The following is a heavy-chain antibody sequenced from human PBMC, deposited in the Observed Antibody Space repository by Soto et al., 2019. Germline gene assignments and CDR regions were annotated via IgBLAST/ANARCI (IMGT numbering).Heavy chain of an antibody. D-gene: IGHD6-13*01. Sequence: EVQLVESGGGLVQPGGSLRLSCAASGFTFSSYDMHWVRQATGKGLEWVSAIGTAGDTYYPGSVKGRFTISRENAKNSLYLQMNSLRAGDTAVYYCARGQSSSSWYGQQYYYGMDVWGQGTTVTVSS. CDR1: GFTFSSYD. CDR3: ARGQSSSSWYGQQYYYGMDV. J-gene: IGHJ6*02. CDR2: IGTAGDT. V-gene: IGHV3-13*01.